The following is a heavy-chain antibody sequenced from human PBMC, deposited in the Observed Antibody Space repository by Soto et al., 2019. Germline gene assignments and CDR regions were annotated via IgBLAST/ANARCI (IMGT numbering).Heavy chain of an antibody. D-gene: IGHD4-4*01. CDR2: ISGGGSNT. J-gene: IGHJ4*02. CDR3: AKDINKYSSWLRGLYFDC. Sequence: EVQLLESGGGLVQRGGSLRLSCAASGFPFSSYVMSWVRQAPGKGLEWVSGISGGGSNTFYADSVKGRFTISRDNSKNTRLFQMNSLEAEVTAVYYGAKDINKYSSWLRGLYFDCWGQGIGVTVSS. V-gene: IGHV3-23*01. CDR1: GFPFSSYV.